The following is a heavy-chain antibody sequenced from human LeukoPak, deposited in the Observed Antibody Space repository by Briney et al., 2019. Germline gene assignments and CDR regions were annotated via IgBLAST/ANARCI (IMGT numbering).Heavy chain of an antibody. CDR2: VYYRGNT. V-gene: IGHV4-59*12. J-gene: IGHJ4*02. Sequence: SETLSLTCTVSGGSMGSYYWSWIRQSPGKGLEWIGSVYYRGNTYYNPSLKSRVTTSVDTSKNQFSLKVSSMTAADTAVYYCARGDWKYGDFDRWGQGTLVTVSS. CDR3: ARGDWKYGDFDR. D-gene: IGHD1-7*01. CDR1: GGSMGSYY.